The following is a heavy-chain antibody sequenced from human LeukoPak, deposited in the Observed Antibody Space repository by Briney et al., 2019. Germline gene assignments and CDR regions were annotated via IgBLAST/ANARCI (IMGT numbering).Heavy chain of an antibody. CDR2: IYHSGST. V-gene: IGHV4-38-2*01. Sequence: PSETLSLTCAVSGYSISSGYYWGWIRQPPGKVLEWIGSIYHSGSTYYNPSLKSRVTISVDTSKNQFSLKLNSVTAADTAVYYCASLCSGGSCYLESGWFDPWGQGTLVTVSS. D-gene: IGHD2-15*01. CDR3: ASLCSGGSCYLESGWFDP. CDR1: GYSISSGYY. J-gene: IGHJ5*02.